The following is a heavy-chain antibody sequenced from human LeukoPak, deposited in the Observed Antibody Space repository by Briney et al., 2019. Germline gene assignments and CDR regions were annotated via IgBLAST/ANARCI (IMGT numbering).Heavy chain of an antibody. Sequence: QPGGSLRLSCAASGFTFSSYSMNWVRQAPGKGLEWVPYISSSSSTIYYADSVKGRFTISRDNAKNSLYLQMNSLRAEDTAVYYCAREGEAPVVVAAEPNYYYYGMDVWGQGTTVTVSS. D-gene: IGHD2-15*01. CDR1: GFTFSSYS. CDR2: ISSSSSTI. V-gene: IGHV3-48*01. J-gene: IGHJ6*02. CDR3: AREGEAPVVVAAEPNYYYYGMDV.